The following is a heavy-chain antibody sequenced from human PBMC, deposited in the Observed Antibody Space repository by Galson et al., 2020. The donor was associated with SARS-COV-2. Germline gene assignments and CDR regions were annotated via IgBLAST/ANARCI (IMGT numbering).Heavy chain of an antibody. CDR1: GGSISSSSYY. CDR2: ISYTGTT. Sequence: ASETLSLTCTVSGGSISSSSYYWAWIRQPPGKGLEWIATISYTGTTYCNPSLKSRVAISVDTSKSQFSLQLNSVTAADTAVYHCASFLVVSKYFHNWGQGTLVTVSS. J-gene: IGHJ1*01. V-gene: IGHV4-39*01. CDR3: ASFLVVSKYFHN. D-gene: IGHD2-8*02.